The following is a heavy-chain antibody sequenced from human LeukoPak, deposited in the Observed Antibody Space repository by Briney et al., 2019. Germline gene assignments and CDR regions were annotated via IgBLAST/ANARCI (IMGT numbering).Heavy chain of an antibody. Sequence: GGSLRLSCAASGFTFSSYEMNWVRQAPGKGLEWVSYISSSGSTIYYADSVKGRFTISRDNAKNSLYLQMNSLRAKDTAVYYCARVRYSSGWASGGAFDYWGQGTLVTVSS. V-gene: IGHV3-48*03. CDR2: ISSSGSTI. D-gene: IGHD6-19*01. CDR1: GFTFSSYE. CDR3: ARVRYSSGWASGGAFDY. J-gene: IGHJ4*02.